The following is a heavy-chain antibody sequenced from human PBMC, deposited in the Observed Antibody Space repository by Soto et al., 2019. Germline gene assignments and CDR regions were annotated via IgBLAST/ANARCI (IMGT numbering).Heavy chain of an antibody. CDR2: IYWDDDK. J-gene: IGHJ6*02. V-gene: IGHV2-5*02. CDR1: AFSLSTGGVG. CDR3: IQSRCGGDCLQSYASYYYYGMDV. Sequence: QITLKESGPTLVKPTQTLTLTCTFSAFSLSTGGVGVGWIRQPPGKALEWLALIYWDDDKRYSPSLRSRLTITKDTSKTQVVLPMTNMDPVDTATYHCIQSRCGGDCLQSYASYYYYGMDVWGQGTTVTVSS. D-gene: IGHD2-21*02.